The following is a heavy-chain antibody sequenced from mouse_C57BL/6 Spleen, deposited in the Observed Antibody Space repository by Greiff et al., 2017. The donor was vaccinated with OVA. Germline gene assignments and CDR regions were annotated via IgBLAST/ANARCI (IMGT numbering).Heavy chain of an antibody. Sequence: QVQLKQSGPELVKPGASVKISCKASGYAFSSSWMNWVKQRPGKGLEWIGRIYPGDGDTNYNGKFKGKATLTADKSSSTAYMQLSSLTSEDSAVYFCARANWDGDWYFDVWGTGTTVTVSS. CDR2: IYPGDGDT. J-gene: IGHJ1*03. CDR3: ARANWDGDWYFDV. CDR1: GYAFSSSW. V-gene: IGHV1-82*01. D-gene: IGHD4-1*01.